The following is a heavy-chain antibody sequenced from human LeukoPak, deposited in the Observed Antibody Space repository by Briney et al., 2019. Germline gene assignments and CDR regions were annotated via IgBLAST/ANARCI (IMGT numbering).Heavy chain of an antibody. D-gene: IGHD3-9*01. Sequence: SETLSLTCTVSGGSISSYYWSWIRPPPGKGLEWIGYIYYSGSNNYNPSLKSRVTISVDTSKNQFSLKLSSVTAADTAVYYCASGGYFVWEVWGQGTTVTVSS. V-gene: IGHV4-59*08. CDR3: ASGGYFVWEV. CDR1: GGSISSYY. J-gene: IGHJ6*02. CDR2: IYYSGSN.